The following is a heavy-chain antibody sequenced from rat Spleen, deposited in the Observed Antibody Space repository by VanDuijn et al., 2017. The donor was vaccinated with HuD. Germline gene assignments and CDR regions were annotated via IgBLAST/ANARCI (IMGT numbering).Heavy chain of an antibody. CDR2: IRHDGSST. D-gene: IGHD1-2*01. Sequence: EVQLVESGGGLVQPGRSMKLSCAASGFTFSNYDMAWVRQAPKKGLEWVATIRHDGSSTNHGDSVKGRFTISRDSAKSTLYLQMDSLRSEDTATYYCARGFTVAVFWGQGVMVTVSA. CDR1: GFTFSNYD. J-gene: IGHJ2*01. V-gene: IGHV5-22*01. CDR3: ARGFTVAVF.